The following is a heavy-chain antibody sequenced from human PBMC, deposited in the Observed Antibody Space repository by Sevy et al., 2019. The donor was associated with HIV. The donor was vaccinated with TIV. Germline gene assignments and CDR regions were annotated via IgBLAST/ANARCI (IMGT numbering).Heavy chain of an antibody. Sequence: GGSLRLSCAASGFTFSSYWMSWVRQAPGKGLEWVANIKQDGSEKYYVDSVKGRFTISRDNAKKSLYLQMNSLRAEDTAVYYCARSNGYSSSWYYDYYYYGMDVWGQGTTVTVSS. CDR2: IKQDGSEK. CDR3: ARSNGYSSSWYYDYYYYGMDV. D-gene: IGHD6-13*01. V-gene: IGHV3-7*03. CDR1: GFTFSSYW. J-gene: IGHJ6*02.